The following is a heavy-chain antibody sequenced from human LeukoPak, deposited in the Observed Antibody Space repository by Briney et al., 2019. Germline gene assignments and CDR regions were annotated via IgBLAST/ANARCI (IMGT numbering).Heavy chain of an antibody. CDR1: GGSISNYY. J-gene: IGHJ5*02. CDR3: ARGGLPRENWFDP. D-gene: IGHD3/OR15-3a*01. CDR2: IYYSGTT. Sequence: SETLSLTCTVSGGSISNYYWSWVRQPPGKGLEWIGYIYYSGTTNYNPSLESRVTISVDTSKNQFSLNLSSVTAADTAVYYCARGGLPRENWFDPWGQGTLVTVSS. V-gene: IGHV4-59*01.